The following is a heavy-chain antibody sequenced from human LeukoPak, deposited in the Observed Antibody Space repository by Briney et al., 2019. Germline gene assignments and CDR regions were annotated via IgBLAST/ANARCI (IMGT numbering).Heavy chain of an antibody. V-gene: IGHV1-18*01. Sequence: GASVKVSCKASGYTFTSYGISWVRQAPGQGLEWMGWISAHNGNTNYAQKLQGRVTMTTDTSTSTAYMELRSLRSDDTAVYYCARSAYSSSSGAYYFDYWGQGTLVTVSS. CDR1: GYTFTSYG. CDR2: ISAHNGNT. J-gene: IGHJ4*02. CDR3: ARSAYSSSSGAYYFDY. D-gene: IGHD6-6*01.